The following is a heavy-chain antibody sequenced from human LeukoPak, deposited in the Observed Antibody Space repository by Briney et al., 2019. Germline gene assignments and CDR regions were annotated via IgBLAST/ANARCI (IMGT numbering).Heavy chain of an antibody. Sequence: SETLSLTCTVSGGSIRSTSYYWGWIRQPPGKGLEWIGSIYYSGSTYYNPSLKSRVTISVGTSKNQFSLKLSSVTAADTAVYYCGRLFYDFWSGHYYYYMDVWGKGTTVTVSS. CDR1: GGSIRSTSYY. D-gene: IGHD3-3*01. CDR3: GRLFYDFWSGHYYYYMDV. CDR2: IYYSGST. J-gene: IGHJ6*03. V-gene: IGHV4-39*01.